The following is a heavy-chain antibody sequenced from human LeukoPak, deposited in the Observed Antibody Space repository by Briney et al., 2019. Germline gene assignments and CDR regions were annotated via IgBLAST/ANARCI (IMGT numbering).Heavy chain of an antibody. CDR3: ARGYGDYGKYYFDS. CDR2: TSSGSGYI. CDR1: GFTFSTFP. D-gene: IGHD4-17*01. J-gene: IGHJ4*02. V-gene: IGHV3-21*01. Sequence: PGGSLRLSCAASGFTFSTFPMNWVRQAPGKGLEWVSSTSSGSGYIYYADSVKGRFTISRANAKNSLYLQMNSLRAEDTAVYYCARGYGDYGKYYFDSWGQGTLVTVSS.